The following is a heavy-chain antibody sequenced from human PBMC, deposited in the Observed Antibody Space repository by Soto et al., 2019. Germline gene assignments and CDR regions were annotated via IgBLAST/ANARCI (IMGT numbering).Heavy chain of an antibody. D-gene: IGHD2-2*01. J-gene: IGHJ5*02. Sequence: ASVEVSCKASGYKFAQYRRRWVRQATGQRLEWMGWITAGDAKTEYSQKFQGRVTISRDISATTVYLDLDSLRSEDTAVYYCARDLYSSSWFWFDPWGRGTQVTVSS. V-gene: IGHV1-3*01. CDR2: ITAGDAKT. CDR3: ARDLYSSSWFWFDP. CDR1: GYKFAQYR.